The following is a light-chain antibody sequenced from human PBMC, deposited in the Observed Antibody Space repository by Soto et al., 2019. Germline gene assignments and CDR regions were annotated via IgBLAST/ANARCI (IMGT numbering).Light chain of an antibody. CDR1: SSDVGGYNY. J-gene: IGLJ2*01. Sequence: QSALTQPRSVSGSPGQSVTISCTGTSSDVGGYNYVSWYHQHPGKAPKLMIYDVSKRPSGVPDRFSGSKSGNTASRTISGVQAEDEADYYCCSYAGSSSVVFGGGTKLTVL. CDR3: CSYAGSSSVV. CDR2: DVS. V-gene: IGLV2-11*01.